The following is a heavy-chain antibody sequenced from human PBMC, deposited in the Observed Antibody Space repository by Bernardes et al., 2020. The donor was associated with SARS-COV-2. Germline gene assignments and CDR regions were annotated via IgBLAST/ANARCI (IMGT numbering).Heavy chain of an antibody. CDR3: AKGGYGDYHYPMN. Sequence: GGPLRSSVAVLGIVFTPNALTGFRRAPGKALKGIAVITVIATNKYYADSVKGRFTISIDNSRNTLYLQMISLRSEDTAIYYCAKGGYGDYHYPMNWGEGTLVTVSS. J-gene: IGHJ4*02. CDR1: GIVFTPNA. V-gene: IGHV3-23*01. D-gene: IGHD4-17*01. CDR2: ITVIATNK.